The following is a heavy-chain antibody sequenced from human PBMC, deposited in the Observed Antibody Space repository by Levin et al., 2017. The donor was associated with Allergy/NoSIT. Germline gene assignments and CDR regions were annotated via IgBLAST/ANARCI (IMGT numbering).Heavy chain of an antibody. Sequence: GGSLRLSCAASGFTFDDYAMHWVRQAPGKGLEWVSGISWNSGSIGYADSVKGRFTISRDNAKNSLYLQMNSLRAEDTALYYCAKDGTLYGESHFDYWGQGTLVTVSS. CDR1: GFTFDDYA. D-gene: IGHD4-17*01. CDR3: AKDGTLYGESHFDY. CDR2: ISWNSGSI. J-gene: IGHJ4*02. V-gene: IGHV3-9*01.